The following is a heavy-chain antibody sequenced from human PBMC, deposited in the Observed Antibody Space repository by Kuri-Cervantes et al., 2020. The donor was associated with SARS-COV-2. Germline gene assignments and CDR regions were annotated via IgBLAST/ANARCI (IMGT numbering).Heavy chain of an antibody. V-gene: IGHV1-18*01. J-gene: IGHJ6*02. Sequence: ASVKVSCKASGYTFTSYGISWVRQAPGQGLEWMGWISAYNGNTNYAQKLQGRVTMTTDTSTSTAYMELRSLRSDDTAVYYCARSHYCSGGSCYSEFGYYYYGMDVWGQGTTVTVSS. CDR1: GYTFTSYG. CDR2: ISAYNGNT. D-gene: IGHD2-15*01. CDR3: ARSHYCSGGSCYSEFGYYYYGMDV.